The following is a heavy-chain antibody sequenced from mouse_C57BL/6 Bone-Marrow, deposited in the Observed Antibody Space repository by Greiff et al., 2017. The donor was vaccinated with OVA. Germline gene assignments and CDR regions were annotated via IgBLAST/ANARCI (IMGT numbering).Heavy chain of an antibody. V-gene: IGHV7-4*01. CDR2: IRNKANGYTT. D-gene: IGHD2-2*01. Sequence: DVKLVESGGGLVQPGASLRLSCAASGFTFTDYYMSWVRQPPGKAPEWLALIRNKANGYTTEYTASVKGRVTISRDNSQNILYLQMTALRAEDSATYYCVRSMVTDFDYWGQGTTLTVSS. CDR3: VRSMVTDFDY. J-gene: IGHJ2*01. CDR1: GFTFTDYY.